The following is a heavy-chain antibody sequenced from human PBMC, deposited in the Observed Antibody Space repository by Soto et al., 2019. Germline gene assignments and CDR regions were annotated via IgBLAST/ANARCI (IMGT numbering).Heavy chain of an antibody. CDR2: IYYSGST. CDR1: AASISSYY. J-gene: IGHJ4*02. CDR3: ARRWGFTFDY. D-gene: IGHD1-26*01. Sequence: PSETLSPTGTVSAASISSYYWSLIRQPPGKGLEWIGYIYYSGSTNYNPSLKSRVTISVDTSKNQFSLKLSSVTAADTAVYYCARRWGFTFDYWGQGTLVTVSS. V-gene: IGHV4-59*01.